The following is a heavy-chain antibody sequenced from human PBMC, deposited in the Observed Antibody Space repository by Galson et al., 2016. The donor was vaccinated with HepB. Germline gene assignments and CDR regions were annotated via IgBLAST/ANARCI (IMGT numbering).Heavy chain of an antibody. Sequence: SLRLSCAASGFTFSTYAMSWVRQAPGKGLQWVSGISVTSGTTYYSDSVRVRFTISRDSSKNTLYLQMNSLRAEDTAVYYCARSWGVFDAFDIWGQGTMVTVSS. CDR3: ARSWGVFDAFDI. CDR2: ISVTSGTT. D-gene: IGHD3-16*01. CDR1: GFTFSTYA. V-gene: IGHV3-23*01. J-gene: IGHJ3*02.